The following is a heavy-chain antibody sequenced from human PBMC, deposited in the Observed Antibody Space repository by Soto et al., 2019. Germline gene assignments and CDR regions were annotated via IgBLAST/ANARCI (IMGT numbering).Heavy chain of an antibody. CDR3: ATGLTSTSRTPEL. CDR2: ISNSGGST. D-gene: IGHD2-2*01. CDR1: GFTFSSYA. V-gene: IGHV3-23*01. J-gene: IGHJ4*02. Sequence: GGSLRLSCAASGFTFSSYAMSWVRQAPGKGLEWVSAISNSGGSTYYADSMKGRFTISRDNSKNTLYLQKNSLRAEDTAIPYCATGLTSTSRTPELWGQGTMVTVSS.